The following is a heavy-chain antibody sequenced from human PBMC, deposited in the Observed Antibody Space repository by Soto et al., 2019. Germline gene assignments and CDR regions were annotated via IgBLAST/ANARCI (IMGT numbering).Heavy chain of an antibody. J-gene: IGHJ4*02. V-gene: IGHV3-23*01. CDR1: GFTFNSYA. CDR3: ARGSLAARPYHYDY. Sequence: GGSLRLSCAASGFTFNSYAMSWVRQAPGKGLEWVSGISDSGGSTYYADSMKGRFSISRDNSKNTLYVQMSSLRAEDTAVYYCARGSLAARPYHYDYWGQGTLVTVSS. CDR2: ISDSGGST. D-gene: IGHD6-6*01.